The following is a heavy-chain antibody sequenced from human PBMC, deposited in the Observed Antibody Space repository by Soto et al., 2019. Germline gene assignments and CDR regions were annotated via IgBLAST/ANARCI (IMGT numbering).Heavy chain of an antibody. J-gene: IGHJ4*02. CDR2: INPSGDTT. CDR1: GYTFSSYY. V-gene: IGHV1-46*01. D-gene: IGHD1-26*01. CDR3: ARDWEFGY. Sequence: ASVKVSCKASGYTFSSYYMHWVRQAPGQGLEWMAVINPSGDTTTYAQKFQGRVTMTRDTSTSTLFMELSSLRSEDTAVYFCARDWEFGYWGQGTLVTVSS.